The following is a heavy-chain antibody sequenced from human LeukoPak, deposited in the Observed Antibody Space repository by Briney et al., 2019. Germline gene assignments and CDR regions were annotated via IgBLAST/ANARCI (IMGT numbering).Heavy chain of an antibody. V-gene: IGHV3-13*01. D-gene: IGHD2-15*01. CDR2: IGTAGDT. J-gene: IGHJ2*01. CDR1: GFTFSSYD. Sequence: GGSLRLSCAASGFTFSSYDMHWVRQATGKGLEWVPAIGTAGDTYYPGSVKGRFTISRENAKNSLYLQMNSLRAGDTAVYYCARAEGFEYFDLWGRGTLVTVSS. CDR3: ARAEGFEYFDL.